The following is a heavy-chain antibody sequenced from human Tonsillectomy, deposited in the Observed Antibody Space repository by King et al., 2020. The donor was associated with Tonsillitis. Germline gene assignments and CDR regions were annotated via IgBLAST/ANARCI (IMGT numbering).Heavy chain of an antibody. Sequence: VTLKESGPVLVKPTETLTLTCIVSGFSLSNARMGVSWIRQPPGKALEWLAHIFSNDEKSYSTSLKSRLTISKDTSKRQVVLTMTNMDPVDTATYYCARIVTLLPTTGYYYGMDVWGQGTTVTVSS. J-gene: IGHJ6*02. CDR1: GFSLSNARMG. CDR3: ARIVTLLPTTGYYYGMDV. D-gene: IGHD5-12*01. CDR2: IFSNDEK. V-gene: IGHV2-26*01.